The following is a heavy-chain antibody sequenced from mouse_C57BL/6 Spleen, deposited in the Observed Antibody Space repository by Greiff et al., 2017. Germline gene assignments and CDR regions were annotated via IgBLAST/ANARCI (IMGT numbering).Heavy chain of an antibody. V-gene: IGHV5-9*01. J-gene: IGHJ1*03. CDR1: GFTFSSYT. D-gene: IGHD2-13*01. CDR3: ARQGLRYFDV. CDR2: ISGGGGNT. Sequence: EVKLEESGGGLVKPGGSLKLSCAASGFTFSSYTMSWVRQTPEKRLEWVATISGGGGNTYYPDSVKGRFTISRDNAKNTLYLQMSSLRSEDTALYYCARQGLRYFDVWGTGTTVTVSS.